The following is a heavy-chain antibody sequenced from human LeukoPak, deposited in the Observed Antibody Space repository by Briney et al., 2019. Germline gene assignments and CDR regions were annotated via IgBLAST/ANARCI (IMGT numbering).Heavy chain of an antibody. D-gene: IGHD1-14*01. CDR1: GFNFSCYS. V-gene: IGHV3-7*04. J-gene: IGHJ4*02. CDR3: ARARIDY. Sequence: GGSLRSCCVGSGFNFSCYSMTLVCQAPGTGMEWVANIKDDGSEKYSVDSVKGRFTISRDNAKNSLYLQMSGLRAEDTAVYYCARARIDYWGQGTLVTVSS. CDR2: IKDDGSEK.